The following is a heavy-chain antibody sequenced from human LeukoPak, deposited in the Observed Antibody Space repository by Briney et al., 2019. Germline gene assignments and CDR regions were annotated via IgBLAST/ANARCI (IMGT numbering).Heavy chain of an antibody. CDR3: AKDHDRFEEGRFDY. J-gene: IGHJ4*02. V-gene: IGHV3-30*02. Sequence: GSLRLSCAASGFTFSSYGMHWVRQAPGKGLEWVAFIRYDGSNKYYADSVKGRFTISRDNSKNTLYLQMNSLRAEDTAVYYCAKDHDRFEEGRFDYWGQGTLVTVSS. CDR1: GFTFSSYG. D-gene: IGHD3-9*01. CDR2: IRYDGSNK.